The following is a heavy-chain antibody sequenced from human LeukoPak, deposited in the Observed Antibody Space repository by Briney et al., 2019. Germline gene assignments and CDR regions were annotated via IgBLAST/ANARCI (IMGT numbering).Heavy chain of an antibody. CDR2: MNPNSGNT. Sequence: GASVKVSCKASGCTFTSYDINWVRQATGQGLEWMGWMNPNSGNTGCAQKFQGRITMTRDTSTSTVYMELSSLRSEDTAVYYCARDLKTGTSWGTDYWGQGTLVTVSS. J-gene: IGHJ4*02. D-gene: IGHD1-1*01. CDR3: ARDLKTGTSWGTDY. CDR1: GCTFTSYD. V-gene: IGHV1-8*01.